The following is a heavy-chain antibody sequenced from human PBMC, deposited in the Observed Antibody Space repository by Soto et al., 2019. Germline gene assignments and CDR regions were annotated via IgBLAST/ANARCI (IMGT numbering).Heavy chain of an antibody. CDR1: GGSISSGGYY. CDR2: IYYSGST. V-gene: IGHV4-30-4*08. D-gene: IGHD4-17*01. Sequence: SETLSLTCTVSGGSISSGGYYWSWIRQHPGKGLEWIGYIYYSGSTYYNPSLKSRVTISVDTSKNQFSLKLSSVTAADTAVYYCAKPLRESPDAFDIWGQGTMVTVSS. J-gene: IGHJ3*02. CDR3: AKPLRESPDAFDI.